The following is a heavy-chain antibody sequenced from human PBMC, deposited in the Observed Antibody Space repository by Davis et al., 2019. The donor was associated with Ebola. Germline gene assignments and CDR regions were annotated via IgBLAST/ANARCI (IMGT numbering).Heavy chain of an antibody. J-gene: IGHJ6*02. D-gene: IGHD3-3*01. CDR3: ARGPGEAIFGVVMYYGMDV. CDR1: GGTFSSYA. CDR2: IIPIFGTA. V-gene: IGHV1-69*13. Sequence: SVKVSCKASGGTFSSYAISWVRQAPGQGLEWMGGIIPIFGTANYAQKFQGRVTITADESTSTAYMELSSLRSEDTAVYYCARGPGEAIFGVVMYYGMDVWGQGTTVTVSS.